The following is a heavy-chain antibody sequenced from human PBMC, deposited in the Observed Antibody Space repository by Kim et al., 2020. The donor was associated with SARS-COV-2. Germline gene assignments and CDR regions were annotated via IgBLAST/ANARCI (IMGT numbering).Heavy chain of an antibody. CDR1: GFTFSSYA. J-gene: IGHJ6*02. V-gene: IGHV3-23*01. CDR2: ISGSGGST. D-gene: IGHD3-22*01. Sequence: GGSLRLSCAASGFTFSSYAMSWVRQAPGKGLEWVSAISGSGGSTYYADSVKGRFTISRDNSKNTLYLQMNSLRAEDTAVYYCAKDKPFHYYDSSVLWGMDVWGQGTTVTVSS. CDR3: AKDKPFHYYDSSVLWGMDV.